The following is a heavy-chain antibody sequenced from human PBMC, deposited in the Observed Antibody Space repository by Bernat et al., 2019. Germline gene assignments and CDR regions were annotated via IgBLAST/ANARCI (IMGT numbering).Heavy chain of an antibody. V-gene: IGHV3-23*01. Sequence: DVQLLESGGGLAQPGGPLRLSCVASGFTFSSYSMSWVRQVPGKGLEWVSIISGSGATIYYADSVKGRFTISRDNSKNTLYLQMNRLRAEDTAVYYCAKEHYSCSGTSCSFSDYWGQGTLVTVSS. CDR2: ISGSGATI. CDR1: GFTFSSYS. CDR3: AKEHYSCSGTSCSFSDY. J-gene: IGHJ4*02. D-gene: IGHD2-2*01.